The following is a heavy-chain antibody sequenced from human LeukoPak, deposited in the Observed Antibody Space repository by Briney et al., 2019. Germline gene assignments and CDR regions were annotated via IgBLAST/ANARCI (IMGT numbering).Heavy chain of an antibody. V-gene: IGHV4-39*01. CDR2: IYYSGST. Sequence: PSETLSLTCTVSGGSISSSSYYWGWIRQPPGKGLEWIGSIYYSGSTYYNPSLKSRVTISVDTYKNQFSLKLSSVTAADTAVYYCTVGVVKIWGQGTLVTVSS. D-gene: IGHD3-3*01. CDR3: TVGVVKI. CDR1: GGSISSSSYY. J-gene: IGHJ4*02.